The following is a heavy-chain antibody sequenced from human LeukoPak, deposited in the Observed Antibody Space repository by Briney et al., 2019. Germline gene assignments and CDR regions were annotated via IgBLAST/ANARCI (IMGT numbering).Heavy chain of an antibody. J-gene: IGHJ5*02. Sequence: PGGSLRLSCAASGFTFSTYCMRWVRQAPGKGLEWVASVSPDGSGNHYVDSVKGRFIISRDNASGDKAKNSLFLQMNSLRAEATAVYYCARDHLWSHESWGQGALVTVSS. CDR2: VSPDGSGN. V-gene: IGHV3-7*01. CDR3: ARDHLWSHES. CDR1: GFTFSTYC. D-gene: IGHD3-3*01.